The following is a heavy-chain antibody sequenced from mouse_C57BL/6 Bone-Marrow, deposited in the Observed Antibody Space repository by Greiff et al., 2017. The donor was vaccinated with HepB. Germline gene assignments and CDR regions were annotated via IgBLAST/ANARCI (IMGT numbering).Heavy chain of an antibody. J-gene: IGHJ3*01. CDR2: SRNKANDYTT. CDR3: ARDSPNWGRFAY. V-gene: IGHV7-1*01. Sequence: EVMLVESGGGLVQSGRSLRLSCATSGFTFSDFYMEWVRQAPGKGLEWIAASRNKANDYTTEYSASVKGRFIVSRDTSQSILYLQMNALRAEDTAIYYCARDSPNWGRFAYWGQGTLVTVSA. D-gene: IGHD4-1*01. CDR1: GFTFSDFY.